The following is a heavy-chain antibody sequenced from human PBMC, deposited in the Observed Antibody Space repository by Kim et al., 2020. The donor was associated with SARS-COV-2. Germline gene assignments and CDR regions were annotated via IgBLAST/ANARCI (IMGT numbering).Heavy chain of an antibody. V-gene: IGHV3-9*01. D-gene: IGHD2-2*02. CDR1: GFTFGDYA. CDR2: ISWNSGTI. J-gene: IGHJ4*02. Sequence: GGSLRLSCAASGFTFGDYAMHWVRQAPGKGLEWVSGISWNSGTIDYADSVKGRFTISRDNAKNSLYLQMSRLRAEDTALYYCAKSGCSSTRCYTNFWGQGTLVTVSS. CDR3: AKSGCSSTRCYTNF.